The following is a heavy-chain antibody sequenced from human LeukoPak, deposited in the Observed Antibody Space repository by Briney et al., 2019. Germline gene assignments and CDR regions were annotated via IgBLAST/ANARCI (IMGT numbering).Heavy chain of an antibody. J-gene: IGHJ5*02. D-gene: IGHD2-15*01. CDR2: ISISVGST. CDR3: AGGGGGTWFDP. Sequence: GGSLRLSCAAFGFTFSSYAMTWVRQAPGEGLEWVSAISISVGSTYYADSVKGRFTISRDNSKNMLYLQMNSLRAEDTAVYYCAGGGGGTWFDPWGQGTLLTVSS. V-gene: IGHV3-23*01. CDR1: GFTFSSYA.